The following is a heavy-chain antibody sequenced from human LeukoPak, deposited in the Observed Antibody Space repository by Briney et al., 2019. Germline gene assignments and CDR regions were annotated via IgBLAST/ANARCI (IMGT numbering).Heavy chain of an antibody. CDR2: INHSGST. D-gene: IGHD2-15*01. CDR3: ASLGGGGLSYYYDMDV. V-gene: IGHV4-34*01. J-gene: IGHJ6*03. CDR1: GGSFSGYY. Sequence: SETLSLTCAVYGGSFSGYYWSWIRQPPGKGLEWIGEINHSGSTNYNPSLKRRVTISVDTSKNQFSLKLSSVTAADTAVYYCASLGGGGLSYYYDMDVWGKGTTVTVSS.